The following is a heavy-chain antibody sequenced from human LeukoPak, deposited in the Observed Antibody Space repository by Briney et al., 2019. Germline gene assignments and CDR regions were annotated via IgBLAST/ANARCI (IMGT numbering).Heavy chain of an antibody. Sequence: GGSLRLSCAASGFTFSSYAMHWVRRAPGKGLEYVSAISSNGGSTYYANSVKGRFTISRDNSKNTLYLQMNSLRAEDTAVYYCAKYLRYSRGWVDYWGQGTLVTVSS. J-gene: IGHJ4*02. CDR2: ISSNGGST. V-gene: IGHV3-64*01. CDR3: AKYLRYSRGWVDY. D-gene: IGHD6-19*01. CDR1: GFTFSSYA.